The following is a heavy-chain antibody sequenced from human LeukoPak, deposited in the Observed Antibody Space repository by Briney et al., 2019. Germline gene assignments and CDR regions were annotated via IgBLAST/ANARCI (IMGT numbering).Heavy chain of an antibody. CDR1: GYTFTDYY. CDR3: ARDSRVSTGWPYYCDY. V-gene: IGHV1-2*02. J-gene: IGHJ4*02. Sequence: ASVKVSCKASGYTFTDYYMHWVRQAPGQGLEWMGWINPDGGGTNYAQKFQGRVTMTRDTSISTAYMEPSRLTSDDTAVYYCARDSRVSTGWPYYCDYWGQGTLVTVSS. CDR2: INPDGGGT. D-gene: IGHD6-19*01.